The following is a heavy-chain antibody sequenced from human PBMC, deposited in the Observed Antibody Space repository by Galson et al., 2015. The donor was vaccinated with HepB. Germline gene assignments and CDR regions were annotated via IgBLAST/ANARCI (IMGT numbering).Heavy chain of an antibody. CDR3: ARVLIFGSGNDRLGFDS. Sequence: LSLTCTVSGGFINSGGYYWSWIRQHPGKGLEWIGYIYYSGSTYCNPSLKSRVTMSVDTSKSQFSLNLTSVTAADTAGYFCARVLIFGSGNDRLGFDSWGQGTLVTVSS. CDR1: GGFINSGGYY. V-gene: IGHV4-31*03. D-gene: IGHD3-10*01. CDR2: IYYSGST. J-gene: IGHJ4*02.